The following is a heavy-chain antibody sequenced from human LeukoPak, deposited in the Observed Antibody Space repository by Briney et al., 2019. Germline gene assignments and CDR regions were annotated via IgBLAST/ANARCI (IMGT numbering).Heavy chain of an antibody. J-gene: IGHJ6*03. CDR1: GGSISSGGYS. Sequence: SSETLSLTCAVSGGSISSGGYSWSWIRQPPGKGLEWIGYIYHSGSTYYNPSLKSRVTISVDTSKNQFSLELSSVTAADTAVYYCARGRQDVTMIVVVMTAVSYYLDVWGKGTTVTVS. CDR2: IYHSGST. D-gene: IGHD3-22*01. CDR3: ARGRQDVTMIVVVMTAVSYYLDV. V-gene: IGHV4-30-2*01.